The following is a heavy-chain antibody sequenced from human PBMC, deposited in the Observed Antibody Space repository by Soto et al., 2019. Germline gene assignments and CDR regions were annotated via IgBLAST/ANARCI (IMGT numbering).Heavy chain of an antibody. CDR3: ARETAILEWLLPYYGMDV. V-gene: IGHV4-39*02. J-gene: IGHJ6*02. CDR2: IYYSGST. CDR1: GGSISSSSYY. D-gene: IGHD3-3*01. Sequence: PSETLSLTCTVSGGSISSSSYYWGWIRQPPGKGLEWIGSIYYSGSTYYNPSLKSRVTISVDTSKNQFSLKLSSVTAADTAVYYCARETAILEWLLPYYGMDVWGQGTTVTVSS.